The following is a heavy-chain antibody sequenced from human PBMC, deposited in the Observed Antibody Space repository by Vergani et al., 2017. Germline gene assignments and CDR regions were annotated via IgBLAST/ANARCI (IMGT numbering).Heavy chain of an antibody. CDR1: GGTFSSYA. CDR3: ARSYCYDSSGYFNPNYYYYGMDV. D-gene: IGHD3-22*01. Sequence: QVQLVQSGAEVKKPGSSVKVSCKASGGTFSSYAISWVRQAPGQGLEWMGGIIPIFGTANYAQKFQGRVTITADESTSTAYMELSSLRSEDTAVYYCARSYCYDSSGYFNPNYYYYGMDVWGQGTTVTVSS. J-gene: IGHJ6*02. CDR2: IIPIFGTA. V-gene: IGHV1-69*01.